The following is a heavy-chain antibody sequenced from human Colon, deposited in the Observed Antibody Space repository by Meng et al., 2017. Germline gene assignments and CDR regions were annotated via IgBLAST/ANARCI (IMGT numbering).Heavy chain of an antibody. V-gene: IGHV4-39*01. D-gene: IGHD3-10*01. CDR3: ARRRGGSGRDC. CDR1: GGSISVNGYY. CDR2: IYHSGST. J-gene: IGHJ4*02. Sequence: LDVKGSGPGLWKPSGPLSSPCTVSGGSISVNGYYWDWVRQPPGKGLEWIGAIYHSGSTSYNPSLQSRVTMFVDTSKNQFSLMLTSVTATDTAVYYCARRRGGSGRDCWGQGTLVTVSS.